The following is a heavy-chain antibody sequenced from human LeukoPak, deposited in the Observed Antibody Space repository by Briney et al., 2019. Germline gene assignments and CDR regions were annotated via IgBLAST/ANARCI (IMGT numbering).Heavy chain of an antibody. CDR1: GGSFSGYY. V-gene: IGHV4-34*01. D-gene: IGHD6-19*01. CDR2: INHSGST. Sequence: SETLSLTCAVYGGSFSGYYWSWIRQPPGKGLEWIGEINHSGSTNYNPSLKSRVTISVDTSKNQFPLKLSSVTAADTAVYYCARGRVAVAGTYGWFDPWGQGTLVTVSS. J-gene: IGHJ5*02. CDR3: ARGRVAVAGTYGWFDP.